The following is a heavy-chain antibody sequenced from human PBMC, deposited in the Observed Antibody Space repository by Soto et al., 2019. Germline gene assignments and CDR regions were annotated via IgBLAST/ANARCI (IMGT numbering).Heavy chain of an antibody. V-gene: IGHV3-15*01. CDR1: GFTFSNAW. D-gene: IGHD3-10*01. Sequence: PGGSLRLSCAASGFTFSNAWMSWVRQAPGKGLEWVGRIKSKTDGGTTDYAAPVKGRFTISRDDSKNTLYLQMNSLKTEDTAVYYCTTVGRFGESPLEHYYYYYGMDVWGQGTTVTVSS. CDR3: TTVGRFGESPLEHYYYYYGMDV. CDR2: IKSKTDGGTT. J-gene: IGHJ6*02.